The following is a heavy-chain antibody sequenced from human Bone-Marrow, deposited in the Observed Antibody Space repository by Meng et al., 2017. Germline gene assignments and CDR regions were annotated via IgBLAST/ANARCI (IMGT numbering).Heavy chain of an antibody. D-gene: IGHD2/OR15-2a*01. CDR3: ARDARGLLKDY. J-gene: IGHJ4*02. Sequence: VPQVQSGAELKKPGASVKVSCTASGYSFTSYAMNWVRQAPGQGLEWMGWINTNTGNPTYAQGFTGRFVFSLDTSVSTAYLQISSLKAEDTAVYYCARDARGLLKDYWGQGTLVTVSS. CDR1: GYSFTSYA. CDR2: INTNTGNP. V-gene: IGHV7-4-1*02.